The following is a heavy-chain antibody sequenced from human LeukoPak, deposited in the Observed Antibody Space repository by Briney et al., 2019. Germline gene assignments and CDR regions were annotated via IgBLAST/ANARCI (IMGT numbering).Heavy chain of an antibody. CDR1: GYSFTSYW. V-gene: IGHV5-10-1*01. Sequence: KPGESPKISCKGSGYSFTSYWISWVRQMPGKGLEWMGRIDPSDSYTNYSPSFQGHVTISADKSISTAYLQWSSLKASDTAMYYCARAGGYSSSWTFDYWGQGTLVTVSS. CDR3: ARAGGYSSSWTFDY. D-gene: IGHD6-13*01. J-gene: IGHJ4*02. CDR2: IDPSDSYT.